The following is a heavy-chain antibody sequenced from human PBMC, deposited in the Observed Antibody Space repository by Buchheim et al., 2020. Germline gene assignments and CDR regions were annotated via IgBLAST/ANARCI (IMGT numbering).Heavy chain of an antibody. CDR2: IYYSGST. J-gene: IGHJ6*02. D-gene: IGHD3-22*01. Sequence: QVQLQESGPGLVKPSETLSLTCTVSGGSISSYYWSWIRQPPGKGLEWIGYIYYSGSTNYNPSLKSRVTISVDTSKNQFSLQLSSVTAADTAVYYCARSPYYYDSSGYLSYYYYYYGMDVWGQGTT. V-gene: IGHV4-59*01. CDR1: GGSISSYY. CDR3: ARSPYYYDSSGYLSYYYYYYGMDV.